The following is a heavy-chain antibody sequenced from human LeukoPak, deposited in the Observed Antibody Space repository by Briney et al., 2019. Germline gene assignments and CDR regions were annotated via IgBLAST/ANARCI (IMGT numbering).Heavy chain of an antibody. Sequence: SETLSLTCGVSGYSISTGYYWAWIRQPPGKGLEWIGSIYHSGKTYYSPSLRSRVTISVDTSKNQFSLKLSSVTAADTAVYYCARESNSGSYFPNWFDPWGQRTLVTVSS. CDR3: ARESNSGSYFPNWFDP. V-gene: IGHV4-38-2*02. CDR2: IYHSGKT. D-gene: IGHD3-10*01. CDR1: GYSISTGYY. J-gene: IGHJ5*02.